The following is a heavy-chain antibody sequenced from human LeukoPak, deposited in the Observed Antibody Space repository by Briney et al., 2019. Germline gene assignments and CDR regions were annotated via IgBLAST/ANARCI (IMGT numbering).Heavy chain of an antibody. CDR2: ISSNGGST. D-gene: IGHD3-22*01. Sequence: PGGSLRLSWSAAGFTFSSYAMHWVRQAPGKGLEYVSAISSNGGSTYYADSVKGRFTISRDNSKNTLYLQMSSLRAEDTAVDYCVKGGITMIVGVLGYWGQGTLVTVSS. V-gene: IGHV3-64D*06. J-gene: IGHJ4*02. CDR1: GFTFSSYA. CDR3: VKGGITMIVGVLGY.